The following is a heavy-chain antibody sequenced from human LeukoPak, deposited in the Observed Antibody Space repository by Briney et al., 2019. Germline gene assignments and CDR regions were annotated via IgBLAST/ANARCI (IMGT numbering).Heavy chain of an antibody. CDR1: SFTFSNYY. CDR3: ARDYYYMDV. J-gene: IGHJ6*03. CDR2: INQDGSEK. V-gene: IGHV3-7*01. Sequence: PGGSLRLSCAASSFTFSNYYMGWVRQAPGKGLEWVANINQDGSEKNYVDSVKGRFTISRDNAKNSLFLQMNSPRAEDTAVYYCARDYYYMDVWGKGTTVTVSS.